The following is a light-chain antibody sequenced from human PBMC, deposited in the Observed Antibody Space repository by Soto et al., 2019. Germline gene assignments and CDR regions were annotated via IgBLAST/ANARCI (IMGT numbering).Light chain of an antibody. CDR3: QQLSRYPLT. J-gene: IGKJ4*01. Sequence: DIQMTQSPPTLSASVGERVTITCRASQALSNYLAWYQQKPGKAPDLLIYSASTLQSGVPSRFSGSGSETEFSLTIRALQPEDFATYYCQQLSRYPLTFGGGTKVDIK. V-gene: IGKV1-9*01. CDR1: QALSNY. CDR2: SAS.